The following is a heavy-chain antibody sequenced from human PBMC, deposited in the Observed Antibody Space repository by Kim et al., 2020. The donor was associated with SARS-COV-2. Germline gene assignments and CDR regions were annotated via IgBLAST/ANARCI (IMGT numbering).Heavy chain of an antibody. Sequence: SETLSLTCTVSGGSISSSSYYWGWIRQPPGKGLEWIGSIYYSGSTYYNPSLKSRVTISVDTSKNQFSLKLSSVTAADTAVYYCARVVVAAIWIDYWGQGT. J-gene: IGHJ4*02. CDR3: ARVVVAAIWIDY. CDR1: GGSISSSSYY. CDR2: IYYSGST. V-gene: IGHV4-39*01. D-gene: IGHD2-15*01.